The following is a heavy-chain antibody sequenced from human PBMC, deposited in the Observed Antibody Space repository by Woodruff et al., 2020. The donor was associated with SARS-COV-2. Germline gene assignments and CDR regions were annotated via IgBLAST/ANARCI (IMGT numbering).Heavy chain of an antibody. Sequence: TSYNPSNKSRVIVSQDKPKNQFSLELTSVTAADTAVYYCARSEGGSVVYWGQGILVTVSS. J-gene: IGHJ4*02. V-gene: IGHV4-4*02. CDR2: T. D-gene: IGHD3-10*01. CDR3: ARSEGGSVVY.